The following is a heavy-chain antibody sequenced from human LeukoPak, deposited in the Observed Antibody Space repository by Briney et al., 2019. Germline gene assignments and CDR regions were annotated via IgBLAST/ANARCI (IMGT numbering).Heavy chain of an antibody. V-gene: IGHV3-23*01. CDR2: ISSSGGST. CDR3: ARQLGYCSDGSCYFDY. Sequence: YPGESLRLSCAASGFTFSNYAMSWVRRAPGRGLEWLSAISSSGGSTYYADSVKGRFTISRDNSKNTLHLQMNSLRTEDTAVYHCARQLGYCSDGSCYFDYWGQGTLVTVSS. J-gene: IGHJ4*02. CDR1: GFTFSNYA. D-gene: IGHD2-15*01.